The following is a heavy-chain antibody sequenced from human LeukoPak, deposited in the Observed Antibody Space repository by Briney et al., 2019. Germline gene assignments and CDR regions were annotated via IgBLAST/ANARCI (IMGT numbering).Heavy chain of an antibody. CDR1: GFTLSSFA. Sequence: GGSLRLSCAASGFTLSSFAMSWVRQAPGKGLEWVSAISDSGDATHLADSVKGRFTISRDNSKNTLYLQMNSLRAEDTAVYYCAKTTTVTTDYYYGMDVWGQGTTVTVSS. CDR3: AKTTTVTTDYYYGMDV. D-gene: IGHD4-17*01. V-gene: IGHV3-23*01. J-gene: IGHJ6*02. CDR2: ISDSGDAT.